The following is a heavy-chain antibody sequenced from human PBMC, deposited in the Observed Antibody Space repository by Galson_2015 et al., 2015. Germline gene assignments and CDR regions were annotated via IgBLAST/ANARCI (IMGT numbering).Heavy chain of an antibody. V-gene: IGHV4-4*08. CDR3: AGFYGSGSHTWFDP. CDR2: ISNSGTS. Sequence: LSLTCSVSGGSFSNYYWSWIRQPPGKGLEWLGHISNSGTSNYNPSLKSRATISLGTSKNQFSLKLWSVTAADTAVYFCAGFYGSGSHTWFDPWGQGTLVTVSS. J-gene: IGHJ5*02. D-gene: IGHD3-10*01. CDR1: GGSFSNYY.